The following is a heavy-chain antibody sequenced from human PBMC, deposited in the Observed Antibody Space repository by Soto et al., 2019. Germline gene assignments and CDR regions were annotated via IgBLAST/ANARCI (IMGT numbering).Heavy chain of an antibody. CDR3: ARTSQGIDSSVYYYGVNWFDP. D-gene: IGHD3-22*01. CDR2: IIPIFGTA. CDR1: GGTFSSYA. V-gene: IGHV1-69*13. J-gene: IGHJ5*02. Sequence: SVKVSCKASGGTFSSYAISWVRQAPGQGLEWMGGIIPIFGTAHYAQKFQGRVTITAAESTSTAYMELSSLRSEDTAVYYCARTSQGIDSSVYYYGVNWFDPWGQGTLVTVSS.